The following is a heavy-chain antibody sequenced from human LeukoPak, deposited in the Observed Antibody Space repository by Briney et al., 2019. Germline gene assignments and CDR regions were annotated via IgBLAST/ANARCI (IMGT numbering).Heavy chain of an antibody. CDR1: GFTYSSYA. Sequence: GGSLRLSCAASGFTYSSYAMHWVRQAPGKGLEWVAVISYDGSNKYYADSVKGRFTISRDNSKNTLYLQMNSLRAEDTAVYYCALRASTNIPGYWGQGTLVTVSS. J-gene: IGHJ4*02. CDR2: ISYDGSNK. CDR3: ALRASTNIPGY. D-gene: IGHD2/OR15-2a*01. V-gene: IGHV3-30-3*01.